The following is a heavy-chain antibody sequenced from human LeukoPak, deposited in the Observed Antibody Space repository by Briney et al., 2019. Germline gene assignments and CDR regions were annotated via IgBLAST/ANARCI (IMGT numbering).Heavy chain of an antibody. CDR3: ARGRIAVADQYYRN. CDR1: GGSFSGYY. Sequence: PSQTLSLTXAVYGGSFSGYYWSWIRQPPGKGLEWIGEINHSGSTNYNPSLKSRVTISVDTSKNQFSLKLSSVTAADTAVYYCARGRIAVADQYYRNWGQGTLVTVSS. V-gene: IGHV4-34*01. J-gene: IGHJ4*02. CDR2: INHSGST. D-gene: IGHD6-19*01.